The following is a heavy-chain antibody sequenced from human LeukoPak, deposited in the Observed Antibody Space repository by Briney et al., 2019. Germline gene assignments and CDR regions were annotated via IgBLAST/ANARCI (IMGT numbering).Heavy chain of an antibody. D-gene: IGHD6-13*01. CDR3: ARDVWSTAAEDY. V-gene: IGHV4-61*01. J-gene: IGHJ4*02. Sequence: SETLSLTCTVSGGSVSSGSYYWRWIRQPPGKGLEWIGYIYYSGSTNYNPSLKSRFTISVDTSKNQFSLKLSSVTAADTAVYYCARDVWSTAAEDYWGQGTLVTVSS. CDR2: IYYSGST. CDR1: GGSVSSGSYY.